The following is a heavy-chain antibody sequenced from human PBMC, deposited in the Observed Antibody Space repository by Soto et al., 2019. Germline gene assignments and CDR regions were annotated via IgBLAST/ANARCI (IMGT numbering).Heavy chain of an antibody. CDR2: IKTDGSYT. D-gene: IGHD3-3*01. CDR1: GFTFSSYW. CDR3: AREIERLLGY. J-gene: IGHJ4*02. V-gene: IGHV3-74*01. Sequence: GGSLRLSCAASGFTFSSYWMHWVRQTPGKGLVWVSRIKTDGSYTDYADSVKGRFTISRDNAKNTLYLQMNSLRAEDTAVYFCAREIERLLGYWGQGTLVTVSS.